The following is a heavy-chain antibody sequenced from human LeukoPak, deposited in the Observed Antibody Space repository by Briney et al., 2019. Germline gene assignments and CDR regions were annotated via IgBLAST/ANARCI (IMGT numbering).Heavy chain of an antibody. D-gene: IGHD5-12*01. CDR1: GVTFGDYA. V-gene: IGHV3-49*04. J-gene: IGHJ4*02. CDR2: IRSKAYGGTT. Sequence: SLRLSCTASGVTFGDYAMNWVRQAPGKGLEWVGFIRSKAYGGTTEYAASVKGRFTISRDDSKSIAYLQMNSLKTEDTAVYYCTRARGIVATIFNHWGQGTLVTVSS. CDR3: TRARGIVATIFNH.